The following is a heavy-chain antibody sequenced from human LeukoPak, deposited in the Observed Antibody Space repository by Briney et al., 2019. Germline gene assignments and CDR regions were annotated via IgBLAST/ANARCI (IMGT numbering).Heavy chain of an antibody. CDR1: GYTFIAYY. J-gene: IGHJ4*03. Sequence: GASVKVSRKASGYTFIAYYIHWMRQSPGQGLEWMGWINPNSGATNYAQKFQGRITMTKDTSINTAYMELYSLKSDDTAMYFCARGVLRGSGSFFYWGQGSLVTVSS. V-gene: IGHV1-2*02. CDR2: INPNSGAT. CDR3: ARGVLRGSGSFFY. D-gene: IGHD6-19*01.